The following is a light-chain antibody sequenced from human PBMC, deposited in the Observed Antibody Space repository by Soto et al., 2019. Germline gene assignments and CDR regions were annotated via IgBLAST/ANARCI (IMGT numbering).Light chain of an antibody. Sequence: EIVLTQSPGTLSLSPGERATLSCRASQSVSSSFLAWYQQKPGQAPRLLIYGASSRATGIPDRFSGSGSGTDFTRIISRLEPEDFAVYYCQQYGSSVTFGGGPKVEIK. CDR2: GAS. V-gene: IGKV3-20*01. CDR3: QQYGSSVT. J-gene: IGKJ4*01. CDR1: QSVSSSF.